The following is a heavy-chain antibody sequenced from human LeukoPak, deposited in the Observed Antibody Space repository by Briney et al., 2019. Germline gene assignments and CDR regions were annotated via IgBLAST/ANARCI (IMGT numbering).Heavy chain of an antibody. D-gene: IGHD4-17*01. J-gene: IGHJ4*02. CDR2: IYYGGTT. Sequence: SETLSLTCTVSGGSISNYYWSWVRQPPGKGLEWIGYIYYGGTTKDNPSLKSRATISIDTSKNQFSLKLRSVTAADTAVYYCARDRGIGDYYHYYFDYWGQGTLVTVSS. CDR3: ARDRGIGDYYHYYFDY. V-gene: IGHV4-59*01. CDR1: GGSISNYY.